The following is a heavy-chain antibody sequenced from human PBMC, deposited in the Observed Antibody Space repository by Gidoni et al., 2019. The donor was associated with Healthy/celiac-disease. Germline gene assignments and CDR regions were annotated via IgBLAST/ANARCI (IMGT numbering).Heavy chain of an antibody. CDR2: IIPIFGTA. D-gene: IGHD2-15*01. J-gene: IGHJ5*02. CDR1: GGTFSSYS. V-gene: IGHV1-69*01. CDR3: ASLSYCSGGSCYAGWFDP. Sequence: QVQLVQSGAEVKKPGSSVKVSCKASGGTFSSYSISWVRQAPGQGLEWMGGIIPIFGTAKYAQKFQGRVTITADESTSTAYMELSSLRSEDTAVYYCASLSYCSGGSCYAGWFDPWGQGTLVTVSS.